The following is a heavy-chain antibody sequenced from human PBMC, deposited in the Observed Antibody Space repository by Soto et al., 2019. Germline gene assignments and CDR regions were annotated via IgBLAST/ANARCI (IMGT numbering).Heavy chain of an antibody. J-gene: IGHJ4*02. CDR1: GFTFSTYG. D-gene: IGHD3-16*01. CDR3: AKDQGGGGSSSDY. Sequence: PGGSLRLSCAASGFTFSTYGMHWVRQAPGKGLEWVAAISYDGSNKNYADSVKGRFIISRDNSKNTLYLQMNSLRAEDTAVYYCAKDQGGGGSSSDYWGQGTLVTVSS. V-gene: IGHV3-30*18. CDR2: ISYDGSNK.